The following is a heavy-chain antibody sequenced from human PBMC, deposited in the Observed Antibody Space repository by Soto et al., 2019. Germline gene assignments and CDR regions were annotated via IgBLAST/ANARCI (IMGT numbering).Heavy chain of an antibody. V-gene: IGHV1-46*01. CDR2: INPSTGTT. D-gene: IGHD3-16*01. CDR3: AREWANNTLIGGVTHRYYHGMDV. J-gene: IGHJ6*02. Sequence: QVQLVQSGAEVKKPGASVKVSCKASGYSFTTYYIQWVRHAPGHGPEWLGIINPSTGTTSYAQKFQGRVTMTRDMSTSTVYMELGSLRSEDSAVYYCAREWANNTLIGGVTHRYYHGMDVWGQGTTVTVSS. CDR1: GYSFTTYY.